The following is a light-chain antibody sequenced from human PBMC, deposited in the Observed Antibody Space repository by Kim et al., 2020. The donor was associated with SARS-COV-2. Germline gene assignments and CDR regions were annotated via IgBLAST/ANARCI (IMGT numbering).Light chain of an antibody. Sequence: QSVLTQPPSVSGTPGQRVTISCSGSSSNIGSNPVNWFQHLPGTAPRLLIYGDNQRPSGVPDRFSASKSGTSASLAISGLQSEDETYYYCATWDDSLNGGVFGEGTKLTVL. CDR1: SSNIGSNP. J-gene: IGLJ3*02. CDR2: GDN. V-gene: IGLV1-44*01. CDR3: ATWDDSLNGGV.